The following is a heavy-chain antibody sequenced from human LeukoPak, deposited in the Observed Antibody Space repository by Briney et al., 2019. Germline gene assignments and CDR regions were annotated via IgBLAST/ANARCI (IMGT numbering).Heavy chain of an antibody. Sequence: GGSLRLSCAASGFTFSSYAMSWVRQAPGKGLEWVSAISGSGGSTYYADSVKGRFTISRDNSKNTLYLQMNSLRAEDTAVYYCARELSYYDYVWGTFDIWGQGTMVTVSS. V-gene: IGHV3-23*01. CDR2: ISGSGGST. CDR3: ARELSYYDYVWGTFDI. J-gene: IGHJ3*02. CDR1: GFTFSSYA. D-gene: IGHD3-16*01.